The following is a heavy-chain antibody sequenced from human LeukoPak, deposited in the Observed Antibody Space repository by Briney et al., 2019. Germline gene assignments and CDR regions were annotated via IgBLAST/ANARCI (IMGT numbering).Heavy chain of an antibody. J-gene: IGHJ6*02. D-gene: IGHD6-13*01. Sequence: GGSLRLSCAASGFTFSSYGMHWVRQAPGKGLEWVAVISYDGSNKYYADSVKGRFTISRDSSKNTLYLQMNSLRAEDTAVYYCAKDYLRFLVRDYYGMDVWGQGTTVTVSS. V-gene: IGHV3-30*18. CDR1: GFTFSSYG. CDR2: ISYDGSNK. CDR3: AKDYLRFLVRDYYGMDV.